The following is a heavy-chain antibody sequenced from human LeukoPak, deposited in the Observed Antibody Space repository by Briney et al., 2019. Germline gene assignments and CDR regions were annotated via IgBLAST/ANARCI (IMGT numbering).Heavy chain of an antibody. Sequence: AGGSLRLSCAASGFSVSSNFMSWVRQAPGKGLEWVSVIYSDGSTNYADSVRGRFTISRDSSKNTVYLQMNSLRAEDTAVYYCVRDRQWFGESSPGAFDIWGQGTMVTVSS. D-gene: IGHD3-10*01. CDR1: GFSVSSNF. V-gene: IGHV3-53*01. CDR3: VRDRQWFGESSPGAFDI. CDR2: IYSDGST. J-gene: IGHJ3*02.